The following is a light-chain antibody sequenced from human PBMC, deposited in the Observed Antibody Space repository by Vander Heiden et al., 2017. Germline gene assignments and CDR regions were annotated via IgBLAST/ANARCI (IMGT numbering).Light chain of an antibody. CDR3: AVWDDSLNGWV. CDR2: TNN. J-gene: IGLJ3*02. Sequence: QSVLIHPPSASWTPGQRVTISCSGSSSDIEPNSVNWYQQLPGTAPTLLIYTNNQRHSGVPARFSGSKSGTLASLAIRRLQSADEADYYCAVWDDSLNGWVFGGGTKLTVL. V-gene: IGLV1-44*01. CDR1: SSDIEPNS.